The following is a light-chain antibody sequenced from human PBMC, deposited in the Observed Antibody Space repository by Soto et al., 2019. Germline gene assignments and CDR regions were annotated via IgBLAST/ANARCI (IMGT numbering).Light chain of an antibody. Sequence: EIVLTQSPAALFLSPGERATLSCRASQSVNSKLAWYQQKPGQAPRLLMYDASNRATGIPARFSGSGSGTDVTLTISSLEPEDIGVYYCQQRNNWPLTFGGGTKVEIK. CDR1: QSVNSK. CDR2: DAS. J-gene: IGKJ4*01. CDR3: QQRNNWPLT. V-gene: IGKV3-11*01.